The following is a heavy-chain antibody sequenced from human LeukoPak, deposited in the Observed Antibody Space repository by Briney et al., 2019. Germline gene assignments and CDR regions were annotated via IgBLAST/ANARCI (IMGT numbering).Heavy chain of an antibody. CDR3: ARESVVVAATPGGEDY. V-gene: IGHV4-38-2*02. D-gene: IGHD2-15*01. CDR1: GYSISSGYY. J-gene: IGHJ4*02. Sequence: SETLSLTCTVSGYSISSGYYWGWIRQPPGKGLEWIGSIYHSGSTYYNPSLKSRVTISVDTSKNQFSLKLSSVTAADTAVYYCARESVVVAATPGGEDYWGQGTLVTVSS. CDR2: IYHSGST.